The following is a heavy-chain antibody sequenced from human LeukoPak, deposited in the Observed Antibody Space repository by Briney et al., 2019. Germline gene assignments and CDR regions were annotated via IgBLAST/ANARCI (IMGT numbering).Heavy chain of an antibody. J-gene: IGHJ3*02. CDR3: AKERSSGYSI. D-gene: IGHD3-22*01. CDR2: ISWNSGSI. Sequence: GGSLRLSCAASGFTFDDYAIHWVRQAPGKGLEWVSGISWNSGSIGYADSVKGRFTISRDNAKNSLYLQMNSLRAEDTALYYCAKERSSGYSIWGQGTMVTVSS. V-gene: IGHV3-9*01. CDR1: GFTFDDYA.